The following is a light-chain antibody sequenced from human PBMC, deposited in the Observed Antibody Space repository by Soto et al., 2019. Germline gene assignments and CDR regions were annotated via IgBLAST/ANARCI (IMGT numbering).Light chain of an antibody. V-gene: IGKV3-11*01. CDR3: QQRAKWPPGFT. Sequence: EIVLTQSPATLSLSPGDRATLSCRASQSVSSYLAWYQQKPGQAPRLLLYDASNRATGIPARFSGSGSGTDFSLTISSLEPDDFAVYYCQQRAKWPPGFTFGPGTKVDFK. CDR1: QSVSSY. CDR2: DAS. J-gene: IGKJ3*01.